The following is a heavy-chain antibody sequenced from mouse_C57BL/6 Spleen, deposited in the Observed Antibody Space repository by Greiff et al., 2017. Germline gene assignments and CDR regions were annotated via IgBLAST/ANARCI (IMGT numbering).Heavy chain of an antibody. V-gene: IGHV1-72*01. CDR3: ARGGYDGGYYAMDY. Sequence: QVQLKEPGAELVKPGASVKLSCKASGYTFTSYWMHWVKQRPGRGLEWIGRIDPNSGGTKYNEKFKSKATLTVDTPSRTAYMQFISLTTEDSAVYDCARGGYDGGYYAMDYWGQGTSVTVSS. CDR2: IDPNSGGT. J-gene: IGHJ4*01. CDR1: GYTFTSYW. D-gene: IGHD2-2*01.